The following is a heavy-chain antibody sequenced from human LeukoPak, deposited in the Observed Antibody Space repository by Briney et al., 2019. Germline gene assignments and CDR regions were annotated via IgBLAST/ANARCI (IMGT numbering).Heavy chain of an antibody. D-gene: IGHD2-15*01. CDR1: GFTFDDYA. CDR3: AKDKAPSYCSGGSCLVWIFGY. Sequence: GGSLRLSCAASGFTFDDYAMHWVRQAPGKGLEWVSLISWDGGSTYYADSVKGRFTISRDNSKNSLYLQMNSLRAEDTALYYCAKDKAPSYCSGGSCLVWIFGYWGQGTLVTVSS. J-gene: IGHJ4*02. V-gene: IGHV3-43D*03. CDR2: ISWDGGST.